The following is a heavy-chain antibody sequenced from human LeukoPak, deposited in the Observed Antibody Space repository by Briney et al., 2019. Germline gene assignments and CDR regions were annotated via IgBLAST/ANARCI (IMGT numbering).Heavy chain of an antibody. CDR2: IYYSGST. V-gene: IGHV4-59*01. Sequence: PSETLSLTCTVSGGSISSYYWSWIRQPPGKGLEWIGYIYYSGSTNYNPSLKSRVTISVDTSKNQFSLKLSSVTAADTAVYYCARTYDGGAFDIWGQGTMVTVSS. J-gene: IGHJ3*02. D-gene: IGHD3-3*01. CDR3: ARTYDGGAFDI. CDR1: GGSISSYY.